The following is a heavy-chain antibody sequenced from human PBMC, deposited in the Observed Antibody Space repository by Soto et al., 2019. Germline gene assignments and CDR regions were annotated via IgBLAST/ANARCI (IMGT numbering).Heavy chain of an antibody. CDR3: AKDRAWQAGRYFYGMDV. CDR1: GFTFTPNG. Sequence: QVQLVESGGGVVQPGRSLRLSGAASGFTFTPNGMHWVGRVPGRGPGGVAVISYDGTIKHYADSVKGRFTISRDNSNNTLYLEMHSLRTEDTALYYCAKDRAWQAGRYFYGMDVWGQGTTVTVSS. J-gene: IGHJ6*02. D-gene: IGHD3-10*01. CDR2: ISYDGTIK. V-gene: IGHV3-30*18.